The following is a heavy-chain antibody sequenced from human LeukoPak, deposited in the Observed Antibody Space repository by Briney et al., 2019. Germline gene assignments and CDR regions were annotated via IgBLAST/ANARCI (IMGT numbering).Heavy chain of an antibody. Sequence: GGSLRLSCAASGFTFSNYWMNWVRQAPGEGLEWVANIKQDGGEKSYVDSVKGRFTISRDNAKNSLHLQMNSLRAEDTALYYCARVLDNLEYYFDHWGQGTLVTVSS. J-gene: IGHJ4*02. D-gene: IGHD3-9*01. CDR3: ARVLDNLEYYFDH. CDR2: IKQDGGEK. V-gene: IGHV3-7*03. CDR1: GFTFSNYW.